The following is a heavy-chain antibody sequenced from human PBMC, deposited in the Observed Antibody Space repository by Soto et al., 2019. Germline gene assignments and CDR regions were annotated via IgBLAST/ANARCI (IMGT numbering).Heavy chain of an antibody. Sequence: QVQLVQSGAEVKKPGASVKVSCKASGYTFTSYGISWVRQAPGQGLEWMGWISAYKGNTNYAQKLQGRVTMTTDTSTSTAYMELRSLRSDDTAVYYCARATYSYGSGWYFDLWGRGTLVTVSS. D-gene: IGHD5-18*01. J-gene: IGHJ2*01. CDR3: ARATYSYGSGWYFDL. CDR2: ISAYKGNT. V-gene: IGHV1-18*01. CDR1: GYTFTSYG.